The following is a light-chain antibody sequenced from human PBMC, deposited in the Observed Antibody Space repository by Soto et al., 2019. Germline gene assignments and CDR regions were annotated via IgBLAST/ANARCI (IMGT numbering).Light chain of an antibody. V-gene: IGKV3-11*01. Sequence: EIVLTQSPSTLSLSPGERATLSCRAIQSVSTYLAWYQQRPGQAPRLLIYDASYRATDIPPRFSGSGSGTDFTLTISSLEPEDFAVYYCQQRRSWPPTITFGQGTRLEIK. CDR2: DAS. CDR3: QQRRSWPPTIT. J-gene: IGKJ5*01. CDR1: QSVSTY.